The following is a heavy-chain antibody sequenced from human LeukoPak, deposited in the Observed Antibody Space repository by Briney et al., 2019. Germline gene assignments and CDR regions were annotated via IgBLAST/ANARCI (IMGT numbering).Heavy chain of an antibody. CDR1: GLTFSSYS. CDR2: ISSSSSYI. J-gene: IGHJ4*02. V-gene: IGHV3-21*01. D-gene: IGHD1-20*01. Sequence: PGGSLRLSCAASGLTFSSYSMNWVRQAPVKGLEWVSSISSSSSYIYYADSVKGRFTISRDNAKNSLYLQMNSLRAEDTAVHYCARADNWNDYNYWGQGTLVTVSS. CDR3: ARADNWNDYNY.